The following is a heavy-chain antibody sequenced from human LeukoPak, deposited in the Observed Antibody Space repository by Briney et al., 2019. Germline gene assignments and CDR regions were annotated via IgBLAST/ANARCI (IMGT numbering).Heavy chain of an antibody. CDR3: ARASYSYDINGWVPFDY. Sequence: SETLSLTCSVSGGSIRSSDDYWGFVRQTPGKGLEWMGSIYYTGSSHYNPSLKSRATISGDTSKNQFSLRLSSVTAADTAVYYCARASYSYDINGWVPFDYWGQGTLVTVSS. J-gene: IGHJ4*02. CDR1: GGSIRSSDDY. D-gene: IGHD3-22*01. V-gene: IGHV4-39*07. CDR2: IYYTGSS.